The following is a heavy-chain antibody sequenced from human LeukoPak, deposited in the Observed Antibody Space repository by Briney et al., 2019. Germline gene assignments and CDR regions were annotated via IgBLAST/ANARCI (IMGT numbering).Heavy chain of an antibody. CDR1: GFSFSSYA. V-gene: IGHV3-23*01. Sequence: GGSLRISCAASGFSFSSYAMSWVRQAPGEGLEWVSGLSDSGGNTIYADSVKGRFTISRDNSKNTLYLQMNSLRAEDTAVYYCVRDDDRPDNGLDYWGQGTLVTVSS. J-gene: IGHJ4*02. CDR2: LSDSGGNT. D-gene: IGHD3-22*01. CDR3: VRDDDRPDNGLDY.